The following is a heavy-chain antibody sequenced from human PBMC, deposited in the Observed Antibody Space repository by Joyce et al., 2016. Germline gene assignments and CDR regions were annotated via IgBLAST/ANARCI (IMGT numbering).Heavy chain of an antibody. Sequence: EVQLVESGGGLVKPGGSLRLSCAASGFTFSSYSMRWVRQDPGKGLEWVSALSSSSSYIKYTDSVKGRFTISRDNAKNSLYLQMNSLRVEDTTVYYCARSSYTNGIFDYWGQGTLVTVSS. CDR1: GFTFSSYS. CDR2: LSSSSSYI. CDR3: ARSSYTNGIFDY. D-gene: IGHD2-8*01. J-gene: IGHJ4*02. V-gene: IGHV3-21*01.